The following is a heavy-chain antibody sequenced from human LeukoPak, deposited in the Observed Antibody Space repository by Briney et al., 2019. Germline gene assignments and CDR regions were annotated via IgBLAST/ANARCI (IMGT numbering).Heavy chain of an antibody. J-gene: IGHJ4*02. CDR2: IRWNGDTK. CDR1: GFTFDDYG. Sequence: GGSLRLSCAASGFTFDDYGMSWVRQALGKGLEWVSGIRWNGDTKGYADSVKGRFTISRDNAKNSLYLQINSLRAEDTAFYYCARGMTDFEYWGQGTLVTVSS. V-gene: IGHV3-20*04. CDR3: ARGMTDFEY.